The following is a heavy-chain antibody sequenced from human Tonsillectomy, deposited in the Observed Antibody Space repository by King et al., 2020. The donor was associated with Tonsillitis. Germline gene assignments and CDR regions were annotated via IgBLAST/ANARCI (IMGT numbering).Heavy chain of an antibody. D-gene: IGHD2-2*01. V-gene: IGHV4-31*03. Sequence: QLQESGPGLVKPSQTLSLTCIVSGGSISSDSYYWSWIRQHPGKGLGWIGYISYTGSTYYSPSLKSRITMSVDTSKNQFSLNLSSVTAADTAIYYCASATCSSTTCYRPEYFQEWGQGALVTVSS. CDR2: ISYTGST. CDR1: GGSISSDSYY. J-gene: IGHJ1*01. CDR3: ASATCSSTTCYRPEYFQE.